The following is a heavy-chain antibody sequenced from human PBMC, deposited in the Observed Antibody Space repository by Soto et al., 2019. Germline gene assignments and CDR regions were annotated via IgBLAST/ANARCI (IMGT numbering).Heavy chain of an antibody. D-gene: IGHD3-22*01. CDR3: ARHHIGSITMIVVVTYIDY. CDR2: IYYSGST. CDR1: GGSISSSGYY. V-gene: IGHV4-39*01. J-gene: IGHJ4*02. Sequence: SETLSLTCTVSGGSISSSGYYWGWIRQPPGKGLEWIGTIYYSGSTYYNPSLKSRVTISVDTSKNQFSLKLSSVTAADTAVYYCARHHIGSITMIVVVTYIDYWGQGTLVTVSS.